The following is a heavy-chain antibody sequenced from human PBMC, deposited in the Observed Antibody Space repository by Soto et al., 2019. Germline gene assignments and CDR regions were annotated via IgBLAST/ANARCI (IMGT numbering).Heavy chain of an antibody. CDR3: AHAYGGTSWPNDVFDV. J-gene: IGHJ3*01. V-gene: IGHV2-5*02. CDR1: GFSLSADGVG. D-gene: IGHD2-2*01. Sequence: QITLKESGPTLVKPTQTLTLTRTFSGFSLSADGVGVGWIRQPPGKALEWLALIYWDDDQRYSPSLKTRLTITKDTSKNQVVLTMTNMDPVDTATYYCAHAYGGTSWPNDVFDVWGQGTVVTVSS. CDR2: IYWDDDQ.